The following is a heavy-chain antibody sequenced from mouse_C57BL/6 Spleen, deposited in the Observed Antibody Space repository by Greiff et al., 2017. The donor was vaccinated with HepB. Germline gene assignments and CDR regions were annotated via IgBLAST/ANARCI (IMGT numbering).Heavy chain of an antibody. V-gene: IGHV1-81*01. CDR3: ARGADYYGSSYGYWYFDV. J-gene: IGHJ1*03. Sequence: QVQLKESGAELARPGASVKLSCKASGYTFTSYGISWVKQRTGQGLEWIGEIYPRSGNTYYNEKFKGKATLTADKSSSTAYMELRSLTSEDSAVYFCARGADYYGSSYGYWYFDVWGTGTTVTVSS. CDR2: IYPRSGNT. CDR1: GYTFTSYG. D-gene: IGHD1-1*01.